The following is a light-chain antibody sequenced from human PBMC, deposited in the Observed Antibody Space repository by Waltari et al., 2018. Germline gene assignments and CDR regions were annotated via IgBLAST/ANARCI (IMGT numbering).Light chain of an antibody. J-gene: IGLJ1*01. V-gene: IGLV3-21*04. CDR3: QVWDRSRDHV. Sequence: SYVLTQPPSVSVAPGETAPITCGGDSPGMRHVHWDQQRAGQAPRLVISYNAVRPSGIPERFSGSTSGSTSTLTISRVEAGDEADYYCQVWDRSRDHVFGTGTKVTVL. CDR2: YNA. CDR1: SPGMRH.